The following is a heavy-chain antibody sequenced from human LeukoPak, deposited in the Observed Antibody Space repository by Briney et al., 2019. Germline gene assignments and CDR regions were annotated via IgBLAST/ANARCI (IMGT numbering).Heavy chain of an antibody. CDR1: GFTFSSYA. CDR3: ARDKSNKGHDC. Sequence: GGSLRLSCAASGFTFSSYAMSWVRQAPGKGLEWVSYVGNGGSDIMLYRDSVKGRFTVFRDYAKNSLYLQMNSLRAEDTAVYYCARDKSNKGHDCWGQGTLVTVSS. CDR2: VGNGGSDIM. V-gene: IGHV3-48*04. J-gene: IGHJ4*02.